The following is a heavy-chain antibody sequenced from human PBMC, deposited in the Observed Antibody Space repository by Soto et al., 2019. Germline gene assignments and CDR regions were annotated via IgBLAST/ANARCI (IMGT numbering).Heavy chain of an antibody. CDR3: GRVRGNSMTVDGAAFDL. D-gene: IGHD5-18*01. V-gene: IGHV1-18*01. J-gene: IGHJ3*01. CDR1: GYTFTNYG. Sequence: QVQLVQSGPEVKRTGASVKVSCKASGYTFTNYGISWVRQAPGQGLAWMGRISTDNGITNTAQKVQGRVTMTTDTSTTPAFMELETVRSDETDVYYCGRVRGNSMTVDGAAFDLWGQGTMVTVS. CDR2: ISTDNGIT.